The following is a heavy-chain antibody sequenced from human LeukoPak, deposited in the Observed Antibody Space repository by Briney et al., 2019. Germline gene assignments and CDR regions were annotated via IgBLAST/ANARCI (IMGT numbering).Heavy chain of an antibody. CDR1: GFTFSSYS. CDR3: ARDIGSGSYQFDY. V-gene: IGHV3-21*01. CDR2: ISSSSSYI. Sequence: TGGSLRLSCAASGFTFSSYSMNWVRQAPGKGLEWVSSISSSSSYIYYADSVKGRSTISRDNAKNSLYLQMNSLRAEDTAVYYCARDIGSGSYQFDYWGQGTLVTVSS. D-gene: IGHD3-10*01. J-gene: IGHJ4*02.